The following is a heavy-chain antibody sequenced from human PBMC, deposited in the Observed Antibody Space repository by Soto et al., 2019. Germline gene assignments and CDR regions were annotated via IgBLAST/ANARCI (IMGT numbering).Heavy chain of an antibody. J-gene: IGHJ4*02. V-gene: IGHV3-33*01. CDR2: IWYDGSNK. D-gene: IGHD2-2*01. CDR3: ARMASRAAAFDY. Sequence: GGSLRLSCAASGFTFSSYGMHWVRQAPGKGLEWVAVIWYDGSNKYYADSVKGRFTISRDNSKNTLYLQMNSLRAEDTAVYYCARMASRAAAFDYWGQGTLVTVSS. CDR1: GFTFSSYG.